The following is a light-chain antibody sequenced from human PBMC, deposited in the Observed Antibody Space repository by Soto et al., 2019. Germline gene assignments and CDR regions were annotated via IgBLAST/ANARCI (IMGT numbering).Light chain of an antibody. CDR2: GAS. Sequence: EIVLTQSPGTLSLSPGERATLSCRASQSVSSSYLAWYQHKPGQAPRLLIYGASSRATGIPDRFSGSASGTSFTITLHRQDPEDSPVYYRLQYCSLPRTFGQGTKVE. CDR3: LQYCSLPRT. CDR1: QSVSSSY. V-gene: IGKV3-20*01. J-gene: IGKJ1*01.